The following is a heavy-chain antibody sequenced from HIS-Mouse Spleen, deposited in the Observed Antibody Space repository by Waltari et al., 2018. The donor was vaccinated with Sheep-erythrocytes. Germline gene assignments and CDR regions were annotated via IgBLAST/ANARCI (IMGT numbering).Heavy chain of an antibody. D-gene: IGHD1-26*01. CDR2: ISSSSYI. CDR3: ARVASGATFDY. Sequence: EVQLVESGGGLVKPGGSLRLSLAASGFTFSSYSMNWVRQAPGKGLGWVSSISSSSYISYADSVKGRFSISRDNAKNSLYLQMNSLRAEDTAVYYCARVASGATFDYWGQGTLVTVSS. CDR1: GFTFSSYS. J-gene: IGHJ4*02. V-gene: IGHV3-21*01.